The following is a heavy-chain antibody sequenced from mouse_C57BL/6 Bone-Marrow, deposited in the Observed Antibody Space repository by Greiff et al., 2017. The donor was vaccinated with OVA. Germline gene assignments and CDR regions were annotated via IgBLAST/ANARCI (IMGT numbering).Heavy chain of an antibody. Sequence: LVESGAELVRPGTSVKVSCKASGYAFTNYLIEWVKQRPGQGLEWIGVINPGSGGTNYNEKFKGKATLTADKSSSTAYMQLSSLTSEDSAVYFCATIYYGYDEMDYWGQGTSVTVSS. CDR2: INPGSGGT. J-gene: IGHJ4*01. D-gene: IGHD2-2*01. V-gene: IGHV1-54*01. CDR3: ATIYYGYDEMDY. CDR1: GYAFTNYL.